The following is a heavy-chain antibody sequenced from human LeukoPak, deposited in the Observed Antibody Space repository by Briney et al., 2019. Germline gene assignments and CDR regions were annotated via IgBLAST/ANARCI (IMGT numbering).Heavy chain of an antibody. V-gene: IGHV3-48*01. J-gene: IGHJ3*02. CDR1: GFTFNTYS. D-gene: IGHD2/OR15-2a*01. CDR2: ISSGSSAI. CDR3: AKYGNTFDI. Sequence: PGGSLRLSCAASGFTFNTYSMNWVRQAPGKGLEWVSYISSGSSAIYYADSVKGRFTISRDNPKNTLYLQMNSLRAEDTAVYYCAKYGNTFDIWGQGTMVTVSS.